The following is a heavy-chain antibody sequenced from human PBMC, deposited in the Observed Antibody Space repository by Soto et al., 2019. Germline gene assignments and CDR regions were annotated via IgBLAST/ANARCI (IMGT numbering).Heavy chain of an antibody. D-gene: IGHD2-8*01. CDR3: ARDDDRPDNGLDM. CDR1: GFTFSNYG. CDR2: ILNDGGDQ. V-gene: IGHV3-30*19. J-gene: IGHJ3*02. Sequence: QVQLVESGGGVVQPGRSLRLSCAASGFTFSNYGMHWVRQAPGKGLEWLAVILNDGGDQNYGDSVKGRFTISRDNSKNTLYRQINSLRVEDTAVYYCARDDDRPDNGLDMWGQGTMVTVSS.